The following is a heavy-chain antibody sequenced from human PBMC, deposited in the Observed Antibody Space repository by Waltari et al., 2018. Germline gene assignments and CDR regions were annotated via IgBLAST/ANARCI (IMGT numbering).Heavy chain of an antibody. V-gene: IGHV4-39*01. Sequence: QLQLQESGPGLVKPSETLSLTCTVSGGSISSSGYYWGWIRQPPGKGLEWIGSIYYSGSTYYNPSLKSRVTISVDTSKNQFSLRLSSVTAADTAVYYCASSLLWLGYFDYWGQGTLVTVSS. CDR2: IYYSGST. J-gene: IGHJ4*02. D-gene: IGHD3-22*01. CDR1: GGSISSSGYY. CDR3: ASSLLWLGYFDY.